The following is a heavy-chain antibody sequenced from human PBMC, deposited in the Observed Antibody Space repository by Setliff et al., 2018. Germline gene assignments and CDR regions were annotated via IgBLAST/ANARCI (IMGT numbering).Heavy chain of an antibody. D-gene: IGHD2-8*02. V-gene: IGHV4-59*03. Sequence: PSETLSLTCIVSGGSINSYYWNWIRQPPGKGLEWIGYIYYSGNSNYDTNYNPSLKSRVTISVDTSKNQFSLKLSSVTAADTALYYCTVYNTGSSKDHYWGQGTPVTVSS. CDR3: TVYNTGSSKDHY. J-gene: IGHJ4*02. CDR2: IYYSGNSNYDT. CDR1: GGSINSYY.